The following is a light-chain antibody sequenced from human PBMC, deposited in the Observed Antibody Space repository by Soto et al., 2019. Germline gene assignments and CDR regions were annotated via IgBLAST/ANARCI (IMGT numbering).Light chain of an antibody. J-gene: IGKJ2*01. CDR3: QQYNNWPLYT. Sequence: EIVMTQSPATLSLSPGERATLSCRASQSVSSNLAWYQQKPGQAPRLLIYGASNRATGIPARFSGSGSGTEFTLTISSLQSEDFAVYYCQQYNNWPLYTFGQGTKLEIK. V-gene: IGKV3-15*01. CDR1: QSVSSN. CDR2: GAS.